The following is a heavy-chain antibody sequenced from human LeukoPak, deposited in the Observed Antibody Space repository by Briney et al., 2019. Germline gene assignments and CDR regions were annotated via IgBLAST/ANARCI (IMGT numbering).Heavy chain of an antibody. CDR1: GLTFSSYD. Sequence: GGSLRLSCGASGLTFSSYDMTWVRQAPGKGLEWVSAISGSGDDTYYAASVKGRFTISRDNSKNTLYLQMNSLRAEDTAVYYCAKSGYYDSSGYYYMGFFDSWGQGTLVTVSS. D-gene: IGHD3-22*01. V-gene: IGHV3-23*01. CDR3: AKSGYYDSSGYYYMGFFDS. J-gene: IGHJ4*02. CDR2: ISGSGDDT.